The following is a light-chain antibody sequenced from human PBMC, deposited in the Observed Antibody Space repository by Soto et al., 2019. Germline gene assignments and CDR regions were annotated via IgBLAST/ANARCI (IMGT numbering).Light chain of an antibody. J-gene: IGLJ1*01. CDR1: SSNIGNNF. CDR3: GTWDSSLSVYV. CDR2: DNN. Sequence: VLTQPPSVSAAPGQKVTISCSGSSSNIGNNFVSWFQQLPRTAPKLLIYDNNKRPSGIPDRFSGSKSATSATLVITGLQTGDEADYYCGTWDSSLSVYVFGTGTKVTVL. V-gene: IGLV1-51*01.